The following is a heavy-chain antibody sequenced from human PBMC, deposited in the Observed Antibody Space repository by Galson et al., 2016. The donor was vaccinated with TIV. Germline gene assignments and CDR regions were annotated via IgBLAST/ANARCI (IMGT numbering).Heavy chain of an antibody. V-gene: IGHV1-69*06. CDR1: GGTLTSYA. CDR2: IIPLSHTP. CDR3: VNIQKTNTYDS. Sequence: SVMVSCKASGGTLTSYAINWVRQAPGQGLEWMGGIIPLSHTPNYAQKYHDRITIVADKSTGTVYMELRRLTSEDTAVYYCVNIQKTNTYDSWGRGTLVTVSS. J-gene: IGHJ4*02. D-gene: IGHD2-15*01.